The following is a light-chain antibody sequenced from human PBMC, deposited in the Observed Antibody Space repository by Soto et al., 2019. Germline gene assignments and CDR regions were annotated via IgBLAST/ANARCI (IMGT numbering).Light chain of an antibody. CDR1: QSVISTY. V-gene: IGKV3-20*01. CDR2: GAS. J-gene: IGKJ2*01. CDR3: QLYDRSPLYT. Sequence: EIVLPQSPGPLSLSPGERATLSCRASQSVISTYVAWYQQKPGQAPRLLIYGASSRATGIPDRFSGSGSGTDFTLFINGLEPEDVAVYFCQLYDRSPLYTFGQGTKLEIK.